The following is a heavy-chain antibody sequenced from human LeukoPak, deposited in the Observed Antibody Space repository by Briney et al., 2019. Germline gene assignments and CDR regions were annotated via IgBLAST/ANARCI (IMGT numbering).Heavy chain of an antibody. J-gene: IGHJ6*03. V-gene: IGHV4-59*01. CDR2: IYYSGST. CDR3: ARAAPYGGYYYYYMDV. D-gene: IGHD4-23*01. CDR1: GGSISSYY. Sequence: TSETLSLTCTVSGGSISSYYWSWIRQPPGKGLEWIGYIYYSGSTNYNPSLKSRVTISVDTSKNQFSLKLSSVTAADTAVYYCARAAPYGGYYYYYMDVWGKGTTVTISS.